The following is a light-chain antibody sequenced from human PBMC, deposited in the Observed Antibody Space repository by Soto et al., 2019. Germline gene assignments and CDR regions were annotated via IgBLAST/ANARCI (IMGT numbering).Light chain of an antibody. CDR3: QQYDNWPPLT. V-gene: IGKV3-15*01. CDR1: QSVSSN. Sequence: EIVMTQSPATLSVSPGERATLSCRASQSVSSNLAWYQQKPGQAPRLLIYGASTRATGIPARFSGSESGTEFTLNITSLQSDGFAVYCYQQYDNWPPLTFGGGTKVEIK. J-gene: IGKJ4*01. CDR2: GAS.